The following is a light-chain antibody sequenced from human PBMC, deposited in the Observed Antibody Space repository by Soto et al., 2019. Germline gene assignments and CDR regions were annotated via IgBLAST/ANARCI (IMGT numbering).Light chain of an antibody. CDR3: QQYGSYPLT. CDR2: KAS. Sequence: DIQMTQSPSTLSASVGDRVTITCRTSQSISPWLAWYQQKPGKAPKLLIYKASSLESGVPSRFSGSGSGTEFTLTVSSLQPDDFATYYCQQYGSYPLTYGGGTKVEIK. CDR1: QSISPW. V-gene: IGKV1-5*03. J-gene: IGKJ4*01.